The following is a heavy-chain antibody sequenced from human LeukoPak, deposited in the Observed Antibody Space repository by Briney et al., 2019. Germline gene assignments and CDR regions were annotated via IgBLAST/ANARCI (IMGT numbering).Heavy chain of an antibody. Sequence: ASVKVSCKASGGTFNSYAISWVRQAPGQGLEWMGWISAYNGNTNYAQRLQGRVTMTTDTSTSTAYMELRSLTSDDTAVYYCARVPSGGPFDYWGQGTLVTVSP. J-gene: IGHJ4*02. CDR3: ARVPSGGPFDY. V-gene: IGHV1-18*01. D-gene: IGHD2-15*01. CDR1: GGTFNSYA. CDR2: ISAYNGNT.